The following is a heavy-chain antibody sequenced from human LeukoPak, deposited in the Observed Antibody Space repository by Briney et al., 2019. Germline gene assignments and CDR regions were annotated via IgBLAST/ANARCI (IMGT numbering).Heavy chain of an antibody. Sequence: ASVRVSCTTSAYTFTNFRIHWVRQAPGHGFEWMGWIGPSNHYTEYAHKLQDRLTLTTDTSTTTAHMELRSLTFDDTAIYFCARDSYYGGHYSFFEHWGQGTLVTVSS. D-gene: IGHD4/OR15-4a*01. CDR3: ARDSYYGGHYSFFEH. CDR1: AYTFTNFR. V-gene: IGHV1-18*01. J-gene: IGHJ4*02. CDR2: IGPSNHYT.